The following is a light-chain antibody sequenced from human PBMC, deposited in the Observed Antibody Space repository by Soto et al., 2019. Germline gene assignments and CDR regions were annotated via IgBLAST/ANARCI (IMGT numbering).Light chain of an antibody. CDR2: WAS. CDR1: QSVLYSSNHNNY. Sequence: DIVMTQSPDSLAVSLGERATINCKSSQSVLYSSNHNNYLAWYQQKPGQPPKLLIYWASTRESGAPDRFSGSGSGTEFTITISSLQAEDVAVYYCQQYYTTPLTFGGGTKVEIK. V-gene: IGKV4-1*01. CDR3: QQYYTTPLT. J-gene: IGKJ4*01.